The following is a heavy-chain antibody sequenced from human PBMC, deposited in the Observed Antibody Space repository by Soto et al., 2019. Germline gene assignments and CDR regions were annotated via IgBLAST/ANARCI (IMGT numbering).Heavy chain of an antibody. Sequence: GGSLRLSCAASGFTFSSYSMNWVRQAPGKGLEWVSSISSSSSYIYYADSVKGRFTISRDNAKNSLYLQMNSLRAEDTAVYYCARDQASGVGAFDIWGQGTMVTVSS. D-gene: IGHD1-26*01. CDR3: ARDQASGVGAFDI. CDR1: GFTFSSYS. CDR2: ISSSSSYI. J-gene: IGHJ3*02. V-gene: IGHV3-21*01.